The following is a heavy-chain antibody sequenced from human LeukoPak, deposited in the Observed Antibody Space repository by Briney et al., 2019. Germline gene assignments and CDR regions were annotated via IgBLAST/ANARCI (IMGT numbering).Heavy chain of an antibody. J-gene: IGHJ4*02. Sequence: PGGSLRLSCVASGFTFSSYSMSWVRQAPGKGLEWVSTFTAGDGRTVYANSVKGRFTISRDNPKNTLYLQMNSLRADDTALYYCAKGGPELDVLFDSWGQGALVTVSS. CDR2: FTAGDGRT. V-gene: IGHV3-23*01. CDR1: GFTFSSYS. D-gene: IGHD1-1*01. CDR3: AKGGPELDVLFDS.